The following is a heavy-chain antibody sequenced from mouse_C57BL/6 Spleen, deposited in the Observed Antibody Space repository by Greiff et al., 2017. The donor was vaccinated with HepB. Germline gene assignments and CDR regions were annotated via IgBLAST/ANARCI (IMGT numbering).Heavy chain of an antibody. CDR3: ARPFGDAMDY. V-gene: IGHV1-39*01. CDR1: GYSFTDYN. Sequence: EVQLQQSGPELVKPGASVKISCKASGYSFTDYNMNWVKPSNGKSLEWIGEINPNYGTTSYNQKCKGKATLTVDQSSSTAYMQLNSLTSEDSAVYYCARPFGDAMDYWGQGTSVTVSS. CDR2: INPNYGTT. J-gene: IGHJ4*01.